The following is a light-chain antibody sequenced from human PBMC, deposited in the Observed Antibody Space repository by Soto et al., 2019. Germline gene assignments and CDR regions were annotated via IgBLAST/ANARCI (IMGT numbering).Light chain of an antibody. CDR2: GAS. Sequence: EVVLTQSPGTLSLSPGERATLSCRASQSVSSRSLAWYQQKPGQAPRFLIYGASIRATDIPDRFSGGGSGTDFTLTISRLEPEDFAVYYCQQRSNWPLTFGGGTKVEIK. CDR1: QSVSSRS. CDR3: QQRSNWPLT. J-gene: IGKJ4*01. V-gene: IGKV3D-20*02.